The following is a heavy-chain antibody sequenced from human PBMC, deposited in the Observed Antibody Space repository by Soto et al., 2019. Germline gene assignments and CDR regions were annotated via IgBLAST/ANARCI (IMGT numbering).Heavy chain of an antibody. CDR2: ITAYNGNT. Sequence: ASVKVSCKASGYTFTSYGISWVRQAPGQGLEWMGWITAYNGNTNYAQKLQGRVTMTTDTSTSTAYMELRSLRSDDTAVYYCARGGLPLYYYGSGSYGPADYLGQGTLVTVSS. CDR3: ARGGLPLYYYGSGSYGPADY. CDR1: GYTFTSYG. V-gene: IGHV1-18*01. J-gene: IGHJ4*02. D-gene: IGHD3-10*01.